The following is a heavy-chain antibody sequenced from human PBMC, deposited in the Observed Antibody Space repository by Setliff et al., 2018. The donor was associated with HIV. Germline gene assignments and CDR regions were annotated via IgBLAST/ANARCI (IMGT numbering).Heavy chain of an antibody. D-gene: IGHD4-17*01. CDR3: AKGAGFYGDYTFDY. J-gene: IGHJ4*02. CDR2: IYSTGST. V-gene: IGHV4-59*11. Sequence: SETLSLTCTVSGASTTSHYWSWIRQSPGRELEWIGYIYSTGSTNYNPSLQSRVSISIDASKNKFSLKVTSVTSADTAVYYCAKGAGFYGDYTFDYWGQGNLVTVSS. CDR1: GASTTSHY.